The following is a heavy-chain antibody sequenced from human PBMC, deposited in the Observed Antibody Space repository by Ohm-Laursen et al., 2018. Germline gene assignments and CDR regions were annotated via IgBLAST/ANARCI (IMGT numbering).Heavy chain of an antibody. CDR2: IWYDGSDK. CDR1: GFTSSSYG. CDR3: AKLHY. Sequence: SLRLSCSAASGFTSSSYGMHWVRQAPGKGLEWVAVIWYDGSDKYYADSVKGRFTISRDNSKNTLYLQMNSLRAEDTAVYYCAKLHYWGQGTLVTVSS. V-gene: IGHV3-33*06. J-gene: IGHJ4*02.